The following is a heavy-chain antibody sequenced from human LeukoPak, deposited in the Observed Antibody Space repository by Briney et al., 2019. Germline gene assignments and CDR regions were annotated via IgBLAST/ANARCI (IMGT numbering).Heavy chain of an antibody. D-gene: IGHD1-1*01. CDR1: RFFSSYW. V-gene: IGHV3-7*01. CDR3: ARGRSITTTGNYWFDP. CDR2: IKQDGSEK. J-gene: IGHJ5*02. Sequence: GRSLRLSCTASRFFSSYWMSWVRQAPGKGLEWVANIKQDGSEKYYVDSVKGRFTISRDNTKNSLYLQMNSLRAEDTAVYYCARGRSITTTGNYWFDPWGQGTLVTVSS.